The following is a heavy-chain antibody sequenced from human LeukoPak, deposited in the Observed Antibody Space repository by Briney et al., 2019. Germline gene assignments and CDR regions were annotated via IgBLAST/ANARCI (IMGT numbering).Heavy chain of an antibody. CDR2: IDISGSYI. V-gene: IGHV3-21*01. Sequence: GGSLRLSCAASGFILSDYNMNWVRQAPGKGLEWVSFIDISGSYITYADSVKGRFTVSRDNAKNSLYLQMNSLRAEDTAVYYCTRDLSATARAYDYWGQGTLVTVSS. D-gene: IGHD1-26*01. CDR1: GFILSDYN. CDR3: TRDLSATARAYDY. J-gene: IGHJ4*02.